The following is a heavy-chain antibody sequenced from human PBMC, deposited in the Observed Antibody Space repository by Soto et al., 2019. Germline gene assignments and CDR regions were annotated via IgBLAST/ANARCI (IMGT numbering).Heavy chain of an antibody. D-gene: IGHD5-12*01. J-gene: IGHJ4*02. V-gene: IGHV3-23*01. CDR3: AKGGWLDD. CDR2: ISVSGDKT. Sequence: EVHLLESGGDLVQPGGSLRLSCAASGFSFTAYIMSWFRQAPGQGLVWVSAISVSGDKTYYADSVKGRFTISRDDAKNTLYLQLNSLRVDDTAIYYCAKGGWLDDCGQGTLVTVSS. CDR1: GFSFTAYI.